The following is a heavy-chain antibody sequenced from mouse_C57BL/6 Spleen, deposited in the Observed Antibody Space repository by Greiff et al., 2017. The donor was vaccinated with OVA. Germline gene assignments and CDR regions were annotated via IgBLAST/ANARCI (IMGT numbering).Heavy chain of an antibody. CDR3: ARLRRDYAMDY. J-gene: IGHJ4*01. V-gene: IGHV1-81*01. CDR1: GYTFTSYG. Sequence: QVQLQQSGAELARPGASVKLSCKASGYTFTSYGISWVKQRPGQGLEWIGEIYPRSGNTYYNEKFKGKATLTADKSSSTAYMELRSLTSEDSAVYFCARLRRDYAMDYWGQGTSVTVSA. CDR2: IYPRSGNT.